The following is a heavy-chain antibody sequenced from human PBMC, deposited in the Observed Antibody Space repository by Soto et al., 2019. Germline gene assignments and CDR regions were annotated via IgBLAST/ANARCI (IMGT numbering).Heavy chain of an antibody. CDR3: ARDVVKGRVVVIGNWFDP. CDR1: GYTLTELS. J-gene: IGHJ5*02. Sequence: ASVKVSCKVSGYTLTELSMHWVRQAPGKGLEWMGGFDPEDGETIYAQKFQGRVTMTEDTSTDTAYMELSSLRSEDTAVYYCARDVVKGRVVVIGNWFDPWGQGTLVTVSS. V-gene: IGHV1-24*01. CDR2: FDPEDGET. D-gene: IGHD2-21*01.